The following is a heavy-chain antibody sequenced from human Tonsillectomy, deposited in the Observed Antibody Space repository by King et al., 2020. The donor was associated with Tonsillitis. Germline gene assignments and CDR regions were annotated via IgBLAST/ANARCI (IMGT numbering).Heavy chain of an antibody. V-gene: IGHV5-51*03. CDR1: GYSFTSYN. D-gene: IGHD3-22*01. Sequence: VQLVESGPEVKKPGESLKISCKGSGYSFTSYNIAWVRQMPGKGLEWMGIIYPGDSDTTYSPSFQGQVTISADKSTAYLQWSSLKASDTAIYFCARRGGHYPLVWYFDLWGRGTLVTVSS. J-gene: IGHJ2*01. CDR2: IYPGDSDT. CDR3: ARRGGHYPLVWYFDL.